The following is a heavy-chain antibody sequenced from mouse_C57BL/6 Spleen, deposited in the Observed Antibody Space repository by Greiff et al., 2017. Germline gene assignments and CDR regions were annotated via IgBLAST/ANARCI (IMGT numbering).Heavy chain of an antibody. CDR3: ARDWDRRYYFDY. CDR2: IDPSDSYT. V-gene: IGHV1-69*01. J-gene: IGHJ2*01. Sequence: QVQLQQPGAELVMPGASVKLSCKASGYTFTSYWMHWVKQRPGQGLEWIGEIDPSDSYTNYNQKFKGKSTLTVDKSSSTAYMQLSSLTSEDSAVYYCARDWDRRYYFDYWGQGTTLTVSS. CDR1: GYTFTSYW. D-gene: IGHD4-1*01.